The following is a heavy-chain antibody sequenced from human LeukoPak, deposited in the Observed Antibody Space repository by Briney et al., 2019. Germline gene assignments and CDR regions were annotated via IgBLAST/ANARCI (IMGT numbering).Heavy chain of an antibody. Sequence: GSSVKVSCKASGYTFTGYYMHWVRQAPGQGLEWMGWINPNSGGTNYAQKFQGRVTMTRDTSISTAYMELSRLRSDDTAVYYCARVRPLVVVTGFDPWGQGTLVTVSS. CDR3: ARVRPLVVVTGFDP. CDR1: GYTFTGYY. V-gene: IGHV1-2*02. CDR2: INPNSGGT. J-gene: IGHJ5*02. D-gene: IGHD3-22*01.